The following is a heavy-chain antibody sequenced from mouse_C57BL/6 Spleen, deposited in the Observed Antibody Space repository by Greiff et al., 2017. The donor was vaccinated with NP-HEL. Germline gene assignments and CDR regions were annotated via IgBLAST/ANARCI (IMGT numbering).Heavy chain of an antibody. CDR3: AREKRGDQPWFAY. CDR1: GFTFSDYG. Sequence: EVQLVESGGGLVKPGGSLKLSCAASGFTFSDYGMHWVRQAPEKGLEWVAYISSGSSTIYYADTVKGRFTISRDNAKNTLCLKMASLRSEDTAMDYCAREKRGDQPWFAYWGQGTLVTVSA. V-gene: IGHV5-17*01. J-gene: IGHJ3*01. CDR2: ISSGSSTI.